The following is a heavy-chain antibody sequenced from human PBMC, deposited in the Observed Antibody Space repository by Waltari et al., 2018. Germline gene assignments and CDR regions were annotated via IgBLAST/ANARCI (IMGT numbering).Heavy chain of an antibody. Sequence: QVQLVESGGGVVQPGRSLRLSCAASGFTFSSYGIHWVRQAPGKGLEWVAVISYDGSNKYYADSVKGRFTISRDNSKNTLYLQMNSLRAEDTAVYYCAKVRGSGWYWVNHYYYGMDVWGQGP. V-gene: IGHV3-30*18. D-gene: IGHD6-19*01. CDR3: AKVRGSGWYWVNHYYYGMDV. J-gene: IGHJ6*02. CDR1: GFTFSSYG. CDR2: ISYDGSNK.